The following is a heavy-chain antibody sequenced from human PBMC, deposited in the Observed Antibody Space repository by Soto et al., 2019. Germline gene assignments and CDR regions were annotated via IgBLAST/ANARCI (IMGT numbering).Heavy chain of an antibody. CDR2: IYYSGST. Sequence: SETLSLTCTVSGGSVSSGSYYWSWIRQPPGKGLECIGYIYYSGSTNYNPSLKSRVTISVDTSKNQFSLKLSSVTAADTAVYYCARDHRPEYYDFWSGYISYFDYWGQGTLVTVSS. CDR3: ARDHRPEYYDFWSGYISYFDY. D-gene: IGHD3-3*01. V-gene: IGHV4-61*01. CDR1: GGSVSSGSYY. J-gene: IGHJ4*02.